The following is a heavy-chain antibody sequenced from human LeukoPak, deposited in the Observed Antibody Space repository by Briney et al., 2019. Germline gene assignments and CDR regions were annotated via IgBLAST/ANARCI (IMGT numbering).Heavy chain of an antibody. CDR1: GGSISSSSYY. CDR2: IYYSGST. J-gene: IGHJ6*03. V-gene: IGHV4-39*01. Sequence: SETLSLTCTVSGGSISSSSYYWGWIRQPPGKGLEWIGSIYYSGSTYYNPSLKSRVTISVDTSKNQFSLKLSSVTAADTAVYYCAGYCSSTSCYPGAYYYYYMDVWGKGTTVAVSS. CDR3: AGYCSSTSCYPGAYYYYYMDV. D-gene: IGHD2-2*01.